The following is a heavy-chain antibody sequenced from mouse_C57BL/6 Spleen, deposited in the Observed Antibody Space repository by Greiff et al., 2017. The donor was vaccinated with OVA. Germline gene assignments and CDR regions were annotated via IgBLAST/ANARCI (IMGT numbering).Heavy chain of an antibody. J-gene: IGHJ2*01. CDR1: GYAFSSYW. V-gene: IGHV1-80*01. CDR3: ARESNYYFDY. CDR2: IYPGDGDT. Sequence: QVQLQQSGAELVKPGASVKISCKASGYAFSSYWMNWVKQRPGKGLEWIGQIYPGDGDTNYNGKFKGKATLTVDKPSSTAYMQLSSLTSEDSAVYYCARESNYYFDYWGQGTTLTVSS. D-gene: IGHD2-5*01.